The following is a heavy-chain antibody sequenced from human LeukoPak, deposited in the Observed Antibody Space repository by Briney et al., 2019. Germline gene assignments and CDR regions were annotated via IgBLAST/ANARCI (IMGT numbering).Heavy chain of an antibody. J-gene: IGHJ4*02. V-gene: IGHV3-74*01. CDR2: INPDGSTT. D-gene: IGHD2-2*02. CDR1: GFTFSSYW. Sequence: GGSLRLSCAASGFTFSSYWMHWVRQAPEKGLVWVSRINPDGSTTTYADSVEGRFTISRDNARNTLYLQMNSLRAEDTAVYYCARRDIVVVAAAIGHWGQGTLVTVSS. CDR3: ARRDIVVVAAAIGH.